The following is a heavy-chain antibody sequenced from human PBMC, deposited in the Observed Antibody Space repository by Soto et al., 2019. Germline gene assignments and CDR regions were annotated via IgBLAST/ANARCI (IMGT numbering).Heavy chain of an antibody. CDR1: GFTFSDYY. D-gene: IGHD5-12*01. J-gene: IGHJ6*03. CDR3: ASMRSGYDENYYYYMDV. V-gene: IGHV3-11*01. CDR2: ISSSGSTI. Sequence: GGSLRLSCAASGFTFSDYYMSWIRQAPGKGLEWVSYISSSGSTIYYADSVKGRFTISRDNAKNSLYLQMNSLRAEDTAVYYCASMRSGYDENYYYYMDVWGKGTTVTVSS.